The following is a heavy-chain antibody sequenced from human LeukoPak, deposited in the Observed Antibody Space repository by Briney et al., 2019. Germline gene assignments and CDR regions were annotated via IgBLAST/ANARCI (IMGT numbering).Heavy chain of an antibody. Sequence: ASAKVSCKASGYTFTGYYMHWVRQAPGQGLEWMGWINPNSGGTNYAQKFQGRVTMTRDTSISTAYMELGRLRSDDTAVYYCASTHHYDFWSGYYRPSPQTLFDYWGQGTLVTVSS. CDR2: INPNSGGT. CDR3: ASTHHYDFWSGYYRPSPQTLFDY. CDR1: GYTFTGYY. D-gene: IGHD3-3*01. J-gene: IGHJ4*02. V-gene: IGHV1-2*02.